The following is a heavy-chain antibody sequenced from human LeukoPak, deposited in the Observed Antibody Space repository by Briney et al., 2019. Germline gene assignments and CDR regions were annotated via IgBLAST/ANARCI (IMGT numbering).Heavy chain of an antibody. Sequence: ASVKVSCKPSGYTFTSYYMHWVRQAPGQGLEWMGWISAYNGNTKHAQKLQGRVTMTTDTSTSTAYMELRSLRSDDTAVYYCAREGGYDILTNYFDYWGQGTLVTVSS. CDR3: AREGGYDILTNYFDY. D-gene: IGHD3-9*01. V-gene: IGHV1-18*04. CDR1: GYTFTSYY. J-gene: IGHJ4*02. CDR2: ISAYNGNT.